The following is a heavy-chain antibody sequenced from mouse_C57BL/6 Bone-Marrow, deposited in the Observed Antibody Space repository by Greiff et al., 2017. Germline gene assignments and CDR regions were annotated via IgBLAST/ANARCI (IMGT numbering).Heavy chain of an antibody. V-gene: IGHV5-17*01. J-gene: IGHJ2*01. CDR1: GFTFSDYG. CDR3: ARGNFDY. CDR2: ISRGSSTI. Sequence: EVQVVEPGGGLVKPGGSLKLSCAASGFTFSDYGMHWVRQAPEKGLEWVAYISRGSSTIYYAETVKGRFTISRDNATNTLFLQMTSLRSEDTVMYYCARGNFDYWGQGTTLTVSA.